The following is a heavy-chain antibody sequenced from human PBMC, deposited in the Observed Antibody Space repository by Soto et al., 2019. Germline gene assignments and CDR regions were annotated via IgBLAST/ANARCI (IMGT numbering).Heavy chain of an antibody. CDR3: AREGLYGSGSYNYFDY. V-gene: IGHV3-30-3*01. Sequence: GSLRLSCAASGFTFSSYAMHWVRQAPGKGLEWVAVISYDGSNKYYADSVKGRFTISRDNSKNTLYLQMNSLRAEDTAVYYCAREGLYGSGSYNYFDYWGQGTLVTVSS. CDR1: GFTFSSYA. D-gene: IGHD3-10*01. CDR2: ISYDGSNK. J-gene: IGHJ4*02.